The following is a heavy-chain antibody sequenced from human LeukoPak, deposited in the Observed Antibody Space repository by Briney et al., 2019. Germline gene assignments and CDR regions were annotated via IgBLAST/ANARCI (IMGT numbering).Heavy chain of an antibody. J-gene: IGHJ4*02. CDR1: GFTLGKYW. D-gene: IGHD3-3*01. CDR2: IKLDGSEK. V-gene: IGHV3-7*03. Sequence: GGSLRLSCVASGFTLGKYWMSWVRQALRKGPEWVANIKLDGSEKNYVDSVKGRFTISRDNTKNSLYLQMNSLRAEDTAVFYCARDQYDTWSRRGNFDSWGQGTLVIVSS. CDR3: ARDQYDTWSRRGNFDS.